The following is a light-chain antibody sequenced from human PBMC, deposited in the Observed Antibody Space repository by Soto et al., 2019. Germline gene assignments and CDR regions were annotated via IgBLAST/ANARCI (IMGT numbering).Light chain of an antibody. CDR1: SSDVGGYNI. CDR3: AAWDDSLSGLV. J-gene: IGLJ2*01. V-gene: IGLV2-8*01. CDR2: EVF. Sequence: QSVLTQPPSASGSPGQSVTISCTGTSSDVGGYNIVSWYQQHPGNAPKLLIYEVFRRPSGVPDRFSGSKSGNTASLTVSGLQAEDEADYHCAAWDDSLSGLVFGGGTKLTVL.